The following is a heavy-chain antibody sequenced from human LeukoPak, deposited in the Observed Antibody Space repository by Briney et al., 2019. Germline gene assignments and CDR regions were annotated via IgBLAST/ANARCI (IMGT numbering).Heavy chain of an antibody. CDR2: ISSSGSTI. Sequence: PGGSLRLSCAASGFTFSRYWMSWVRQAPGKGLEWVSYISSSGSTIYYADSVKGRFTISRDNAKNSLYLQMNSLRAEDTAVYYCARVGAAYYYYYMDVWGKGTTVTISS. CDR3: ARVGAAYYYYYMDV. D-gene: IGHD3-10*01. J-gene: IGHJ6*03. CDR1: GFTFSRYW. V-gene: IGHV3-48*03.